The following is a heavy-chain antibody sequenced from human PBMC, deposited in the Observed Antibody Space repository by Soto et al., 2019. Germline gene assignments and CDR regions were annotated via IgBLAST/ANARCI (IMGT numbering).Heavy chain of an antibody. V-gene: IGHV4-30-4*01. Sequence: QVQLQESGPGLVKPSQTLSLTCSVSGGAISSDDYYWGWTRQTPGKGLDWIGYIHYSGNSYYTPSLKNRVIMSLDTSKNQFSLQMNSVTVADAAVYYCVTLISSAGTFNWFDPWGQGTQVTVSS. D-gene: IGHD6-13*01. J-gene: IGHJ5*02. CDR1: GGAISSDDYY. CDR2: IHYSGNS. CDR3: VTLISSAGTFNWFDP.